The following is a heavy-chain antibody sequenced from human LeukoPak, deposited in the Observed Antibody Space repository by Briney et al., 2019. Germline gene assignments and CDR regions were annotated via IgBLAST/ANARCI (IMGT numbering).Heavy chain of an antibody. CDR1: GFTFSSYG. J-gene: IGHJ6*02. D-gene: IGHD6-19*01. V-gene: IGHV3-30*18. CDR3: AKDLHLYSSGSYTDYYYYYGMDV. CDR2: ILYDGSNK. Sequence: QAGGSLRLSCAASGFTFSSYGMHWVRQAPSKGLEWVAAILYDGSNKYYADSVKGRFTISRDNSKNALYLQMNSLRAEDTAVYYCAKDLHLYSSGSYTDYYYYYGMDVWGQGTTVTVSS.